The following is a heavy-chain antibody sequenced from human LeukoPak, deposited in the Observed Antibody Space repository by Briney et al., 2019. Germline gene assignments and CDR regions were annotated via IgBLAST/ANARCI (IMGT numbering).Heavy chain of an antibody. CDR3: ARDSGGYYDYVWGSPPYYFDY. Sequence: SETLSLTCTVSGGSISSSSYYWGWIRQPPGKGLEWIGYIYYSGSTNYNPSLKSRVTISVDTSKNQFSLKLSSVTAADTAVYYCARDSGGYYDYVWGSPPYYFDYWGQGTLVTVSS. D-gene: IGHD3-16*01. CDR1: GGSISSSSYY. J-gene: IGHJ4*02. CDR2: IYYSGST. V-gene: IGHV4-61*01.